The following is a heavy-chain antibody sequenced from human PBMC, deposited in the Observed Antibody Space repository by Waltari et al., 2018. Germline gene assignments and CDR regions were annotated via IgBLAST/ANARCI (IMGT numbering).Heavy chain of an antibody. J-gene: IGHJ3*02. CDR3: ARRGDWLPLDAFDI. D-gene: IGHD2-15*01. Sequence: QLQLQESGPGLVKSSETLSLTSTVSGGSISRSAYYWVWLRQPPGKELEWIGSIYPGGDTYYHSSLESRVRLSVDRSSNHFSMRLRSVTAADTAVYYCARRGDWLPLDAFDIWGQGTVVTVSS. CDR1: GGSISRSAYY. CDR2: IYPGGDT. V-gene: IGHV4-39*02.